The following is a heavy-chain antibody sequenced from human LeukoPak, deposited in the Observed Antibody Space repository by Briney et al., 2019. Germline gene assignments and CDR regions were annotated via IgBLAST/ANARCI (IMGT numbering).Heavy chain of an antibody. CDR3: ARVRGGYSGYDPFDY. Sequence: GGSLRLSCAASGFTFSSYEMNWVRQAPGKGLEWVSYISSSGSTIYYADSVKGRFTISRDNAKNSLYLQMNSLRAEDTAVYYCARVRGGYSGYDPFDYWGQGTLVTVSS. J-gene: IGHJ4*02. V-gene: IGHV3-48*03. CDR1: GFTFSSYE. D-gene: IGHD5-12*01. CDR2: ISSSGSTI.